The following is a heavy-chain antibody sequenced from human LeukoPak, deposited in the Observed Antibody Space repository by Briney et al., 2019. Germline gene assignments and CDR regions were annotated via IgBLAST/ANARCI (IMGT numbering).Heavy chain of an antibody. CDR3: ARVKFDS. V-gene: IGHV3-30*14. J-gene: IGHJ5*01. CDR1: GFAFSNFA. Sequence: PGGSLRLSCAASGFAFSNFAMNWVRQAPGKGLEWVAVVSYEGTIKYYTDSAKGRFTISRDNSNNVISLQMNNLTTEDTATYYCARVKFDSWGQGTLVTVSP. CDR2: VSYEGTIK.